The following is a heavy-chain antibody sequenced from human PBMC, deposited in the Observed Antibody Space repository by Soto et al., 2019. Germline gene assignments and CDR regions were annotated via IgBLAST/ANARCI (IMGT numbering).Heavy chain of an antibody. Sequence: GGSLRLSYVASGFTFENYAMSWVRQAPGKGLEWVSAISGSGGTTYYSDSVKGRFTTSRDNSKNTVYLQMNDLRVEDAAEYFCAKDSWAIFGVPAGEYYAMDVWGQGTTVTVSS. CDR2: ISGSGGTT. V-gene: IGHV3-23*01. CDR3: AKDSWAIFGVPAGEYYAMDV. D-gene: IGHD3-3*01. J-gene: IGHJ6*02. CDR1: GFTFENYA.